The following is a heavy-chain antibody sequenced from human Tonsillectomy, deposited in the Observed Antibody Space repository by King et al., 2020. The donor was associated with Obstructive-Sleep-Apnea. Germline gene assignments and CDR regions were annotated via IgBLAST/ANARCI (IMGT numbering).Heavy chain of an antibody. D-gene: IGHD3-9*01. CDR3: ASSGDILTGYYFDY. V-gene: IGHV3-48*04. J-gene: IGHJ4*02. CDR1: GFTFSSYS. Sequence: VQLVESGGGLVQPGGSLRLSCAASGFTFSSYSMNWVRQAPGKGLEWVSYISSSSSTIYYAESVKGRFTISRDNAKNSLYLQMNSLRAEDTAVFYCASSGDILTGYYFDYWGQGTLVTVSS. CDR2: ISSSSSTI.